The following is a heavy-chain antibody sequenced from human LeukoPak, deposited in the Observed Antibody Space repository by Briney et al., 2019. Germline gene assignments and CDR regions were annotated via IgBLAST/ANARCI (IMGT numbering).Heavy chain of an antibody. CDR2: ISGSGGST. D-gene: IGHD3-22*01. V-gene: IGHV3-23*01. Sequence: GGSLRLSCAASGFTFSSYAMSWVRQAPGKGLEWVSAISGSGGSTYYADSVKGRFTISRDNSKNTLYLQMNSLRAEDTAIYYCARYYDSSGYYGRHDYWGQGTLVTVSS. CDR3: ARYYDSSGYYGRHDY. CDR1: GFTFSSYA. J-gene: IGHJ4*02.